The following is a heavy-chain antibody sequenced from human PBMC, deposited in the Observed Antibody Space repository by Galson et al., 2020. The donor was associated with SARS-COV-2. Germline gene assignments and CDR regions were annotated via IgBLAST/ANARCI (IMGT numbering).Heavy chain of an antibody. D-gene: IGHD3-9*01. CDR3: ARLRYYDVLTGYIVDF. J-gene: IGHJ4*03. CDR1: GYTFTDYY. V-gene: IGHV1-2*02. Sequence: ASVQVSCKASGYTFTDYYIHWVRQAPGQGLEWMGWINPKSGGTNYAQKFEGRVTMTRDTSITTAYMELSRLRADDTAVYYCARLRYYDVLTGYIVDFWGQGTMVTVSS. CDR2: INPKSGGT.